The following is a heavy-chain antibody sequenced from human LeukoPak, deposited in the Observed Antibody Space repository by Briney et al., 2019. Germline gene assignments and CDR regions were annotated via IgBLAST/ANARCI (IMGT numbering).Heavy chain of an antibody. CDR1: GDSISSYY. D-gene: IGHD3-22*01. V-gene: IGHV4-4*09. CDR2: IYTSGGT. CDR3: ARPYYYDSRIDP. Sequence: SETLSLTCTVSGDSISSYYWSWIRQPPGKGLEWIRYIYTSGGTNYIPSLKGRVTISIDTSKNQLSLKLSSVTAADTAVYYCARPYYYDSRIDPWGQGILVTVSS. J-gene: IGHJ5*02.